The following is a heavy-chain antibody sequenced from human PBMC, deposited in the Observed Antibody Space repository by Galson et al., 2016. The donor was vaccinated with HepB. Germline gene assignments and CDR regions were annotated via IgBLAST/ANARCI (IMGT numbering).Heavy chain of an antibody. CDR1: GASISDTTDY. V-gene: IGHV4-39*01. J-gene: IGHJ4*02. Sequence: SETLSLTCTVSGASISDTTDYWGWIRQSPGKGLEWIGTISYGGITHYNPSLKSRVTVSVDTSKSQFSLDLNSLTATDTAMYYCARRSGYSFDYWGQGTLVTVSS. CDR2: ISYGGIT. CDR3: ARRSGYSFDY. D-gene: IGHD5-18*01.